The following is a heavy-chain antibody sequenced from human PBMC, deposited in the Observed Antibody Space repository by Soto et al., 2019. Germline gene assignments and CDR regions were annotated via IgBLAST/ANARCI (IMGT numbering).Heavy chain of an antibody. V-gene: IGHV1-18*01. Sequence: QVQVVQSGAEVKKPGASVKVACKASGYTFTTFGMSWVRQAPGHGLEWMGAISADNGDTNSAQKFRDRVTMTTDTSTNTAYMELRSLTSDDTAVYYCARCYCSAGSCFTCWHFDLWGRGTLVTVSS. J-gene: IGHJ2*01. D-gene: IGHD2-15*01. CDR1: GYTFTTFG. CDR2: ISADNGDT. CDR3: ARCYCSAGSCFTCWHFDL.